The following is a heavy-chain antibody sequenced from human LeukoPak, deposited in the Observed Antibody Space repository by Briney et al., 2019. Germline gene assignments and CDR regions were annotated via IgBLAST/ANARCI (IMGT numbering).Heavy chain of an antibody. CDR1: GGSFSGYY. CDR2: IYYSGST. Sequence: SETLSLTCAVYGGSFSGYYWSWIRQPPGKGLEWIGNIYYSGSTNYNPSLKSRVTISVDTSKNQFSLKLSSVTAADTAVYYCARDTRGSGYFDYWGQGTLVTVSS. J-gene: IGHJ4*02. V-gene: IGHV4-59*01. D-gene: IGHD3-10*01. CDR3: ARDTRGSGYFDY.